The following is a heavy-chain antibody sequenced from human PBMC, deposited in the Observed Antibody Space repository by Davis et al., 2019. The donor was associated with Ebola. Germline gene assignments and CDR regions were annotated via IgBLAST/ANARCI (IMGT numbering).Heavy chain of an antibody. CDR3: ARLRMTTVTRKYYFDY. Sequence: GSLRLSCAVYGGSFSGYYWSWIRQAPGKGLEWIGSIYYSGSTYYNPSLKSRVTISVDTSKNQFSLKLSSVTAADTAVYYCARLRMTTVTRKYYFDYWGQGTLVTVSS. CDR2: IYYSGST. D-gene: IGHD4-17*01. J-gene: IGHJ4*02. CDR1: GGSFSGYY. V-gene: IGHV4-34*01.